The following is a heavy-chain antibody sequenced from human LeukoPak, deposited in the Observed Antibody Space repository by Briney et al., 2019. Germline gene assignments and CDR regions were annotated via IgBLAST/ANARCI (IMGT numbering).Heavy chain of an antibody. CDR1: GRILYSYS. CDR3: ASDPPSCSGDNCYFDS. D-gene: IGHD2-15*01. CDR2: ISSSSTYI. Sequence: PGGSLRLSCAVWGRILYSYSMQGARQAPGKGLEWVSSISSSSTYIHYADSVKGRFTISRDNGKRSLYLQMHSLRAEDTAVYYCASDPPSCSGDNCYFDSWGQGTLVTVSS. J-gene: IGHJ4*02. V-gene: IGHV3-21*01.